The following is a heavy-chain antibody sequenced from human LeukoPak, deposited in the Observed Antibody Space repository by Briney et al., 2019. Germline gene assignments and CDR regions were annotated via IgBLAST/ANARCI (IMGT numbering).Heavy chain of an antibody. D-gene: IGHD3-10*01. CDR2: INVYGSEK. CDR1: EFTFSSYG. CDR3: ARDYRSVRGVATDY. J-gene: IGHJ4*02. Sequence: PGGSLRLSCAASEFTFSSYGMHWVRQAPGKGLEWVGYINVYGSEKFYVDSVKGRFSISRDNAKNSPCLQMNSLRAEDTAVYYCARDYRSVRGVATDYWGQGTLVTVSS. V-gene: IGHV3-7*03.